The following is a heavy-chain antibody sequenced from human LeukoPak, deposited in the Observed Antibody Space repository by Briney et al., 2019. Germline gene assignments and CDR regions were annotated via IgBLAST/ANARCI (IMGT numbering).Heavy chain of an antibody. J-gene: IGHJ5*02. CDR3: ARGGPSHNWFDP. CDR2: INHSGST. CDR1: GGSISSYY. Sequence: SETLSLTCTVSGGSISSYYWSWIRQPPGKGLEWIGEINHSGSTNYNPSLKSRVTISVDTSKNQFSLKLSSVTAADTAVYYCARGGPSHNWFDPWGQGTLVTVSS. V-gene: IGHV4-34*01.